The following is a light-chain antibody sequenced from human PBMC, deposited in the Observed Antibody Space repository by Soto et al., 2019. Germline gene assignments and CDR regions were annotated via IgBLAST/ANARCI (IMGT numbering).Light chain of an antibody. V-gene: IGLV3-21*04. Sequence: SYELTQSPSVSVAPGKTARITCGESDIGSKSVHWYQQKPGQAPVLVIYYDRHRPSGIPERFSGSNSGNTATLTISRVEDGDEADYYCQVWDSGSDHVVFGGGTKLTVL. J-gene: IGLJ2*01. CDR1: DIGSKS. CDR3: QVWDSGSDHVV. CDR2: YDR.